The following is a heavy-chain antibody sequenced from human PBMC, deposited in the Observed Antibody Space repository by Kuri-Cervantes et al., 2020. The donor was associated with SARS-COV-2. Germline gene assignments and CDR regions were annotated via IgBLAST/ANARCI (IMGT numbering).Heavy chain of an antibody. CDR2: ISSSGSTI. Sequence: GGSLRLSCAASGFSFSSYGMSWIRQAPGKGLEWVSYISSSGSTIYYADSVKGRFTISRDNAKNSLYLQMNSLRAEDTAVYYCARALLGYCSSTSCYFHYFDYWGQGTLVTVSS. CDR1: GFSFSSYG. V-gene: IGHV3-48*04. J-gene: IGHJ4*02. D-gene: IGHD2-2*01. CDR3: ARALLGYCSSTSCYFHYFDY.